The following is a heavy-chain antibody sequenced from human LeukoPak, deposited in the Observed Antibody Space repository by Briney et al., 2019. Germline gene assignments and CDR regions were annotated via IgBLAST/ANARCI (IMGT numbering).Heavy chain of an antibody. V-gene: IGHV4-59*01. Sequence: SETLSLTCTVSGGSISSYYWSWIRQPPGKGLEWIGYIYYSGSTNYNPSLKSRVTISVDTSKNQFSLKLSSVTAADTAVYYCARAIAVAGNTFDYWGQGTLVTVSS. CDR1: GGSISSYY. CDR3: ARAIAVAGNTFDY. D-gene: IGHD6-19*01. J-gene: IGHJ4*02. CDR2: IYYSGST.